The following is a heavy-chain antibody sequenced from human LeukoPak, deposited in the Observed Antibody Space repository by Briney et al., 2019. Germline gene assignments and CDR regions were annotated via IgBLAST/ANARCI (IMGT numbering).Heavy chain of an antibody. J-gene: IGHJ4*02. CDR2: IWYDGSNK. V-gene: IGHV3-33*08. CDR3: ARDRAVVVAATTTPFDY. Sequence: QTGGSLRLSCAAPGFTFSSYGMHWVRQAPGKGLEWVAVIWYDGSNKYYADSVKGRFTISRDNSKNTLYLQMNSLRAEDTAVYYCARDRAVVVAATTTPFDYWGQGTLVTVSS. D-gene: IGHD2-15*01. CDR1: GFTFSSYG.